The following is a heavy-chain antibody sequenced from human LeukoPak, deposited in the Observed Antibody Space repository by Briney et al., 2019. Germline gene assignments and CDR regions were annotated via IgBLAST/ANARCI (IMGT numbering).Heavy chain of an antibody. CDR1: RFTFSDYY. V-gene: IGHV3-11*04. Sequence: NPGGSLRLSCAASRFTFSDYYMGWIRQAPGKGLEWVSYISNSGSPIYYSGSVKGRFTISRDNAKSSLYLQMNSLRPEDTAMYYCARGQQVAVAGMGLFDTWGQGTMVTVSS. CDR2: ISNSGSPI. CDR3: ARGQQVAVAGMGLFDT. J-gene: IGHJ3*02. D-gene: IGHD6-19*01.